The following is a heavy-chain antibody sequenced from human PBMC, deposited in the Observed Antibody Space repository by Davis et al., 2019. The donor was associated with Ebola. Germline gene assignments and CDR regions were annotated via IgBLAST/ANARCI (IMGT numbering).Heavy chain of an antibody. V-gene: IGHV1-18*04. D-gene: IGHD6-19*01. CDR3: ARVSAVAGNDY. Sequence: AASVKVSCKASGYRFTSHGITWVRQAPGQGLEWMGRISTDTGNTNYAQKFRGRVTMTTDTSTTTAYMEVRSLTSDDTAVYYCARVSAVAGNDYWGQGTLVTVSS. CDR2: ISTDTGNT. CDR1: GYRFTSHG. J-gene: IGHJ4*02.